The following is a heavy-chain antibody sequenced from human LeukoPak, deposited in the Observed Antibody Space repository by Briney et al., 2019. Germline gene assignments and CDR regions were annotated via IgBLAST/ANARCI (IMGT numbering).Heavy chain of an antibody. Sequence: GGSLRLSCAASGLSFSNYAMSLVRQAPGKGLEWVSAISGGGDCIFYSDSVKGRFTTSRDNSKNTVFLQMNSLRAEDTAIYYCAKEAAAVGVGYFTHWGQGTLVTVSS. CDR2: ISGGGDCI. CDR3: AKEAAAVGVGYFTH. D-gene: IGHD6-25*01. V-gene: IGHV3-23*01. J-gene: IGHJ4*02. CDR1: GLSFSNYA.